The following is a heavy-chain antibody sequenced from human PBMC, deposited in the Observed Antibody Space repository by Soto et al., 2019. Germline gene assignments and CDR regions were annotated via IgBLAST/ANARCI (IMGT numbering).Heavy chain of an antibody. CDR3: ARDSAAIQLWSVFDY. J-gene: IGHJ4*02. Sequence: QVQLVQSGAEVKKPGASVKVSCKASGYTFTSYGISWVRQAPGQGLEWMGWISAYNGNTNYAQKLQGRVTMTTDTATSTAYMELRSLRSDDTAVYYCARDSAAIQLWSVFDYWGQGTLVTVSS. CDR1: GYTFTSYG. V-gene: IGHV1-18*04. CDR2: ISAYNGNT. D-gene: IGHD5-18*01.